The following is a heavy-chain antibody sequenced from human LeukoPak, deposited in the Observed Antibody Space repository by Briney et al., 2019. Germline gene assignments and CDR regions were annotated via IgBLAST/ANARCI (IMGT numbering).Heavy chain of an antibody. CDR1: GFTFSSYA. CDR3: AKDLLGIVGATNWFDP. V-gene: IGHV3-23*01. CDR2: ISGSGGST. D-gene: IGHD1-26*01. Sequence: PGGSLRLSCAASGFTFSSYAMNWVRQAPGKGLEWVSAISGSGGSTYYADSVKGRFTISRDNSKNTLYLQMNSLRAEDTAVYYCAKDLLGIVGATNWFDPWGQGTLVTVSS. J-gene: IGHJ5*02.